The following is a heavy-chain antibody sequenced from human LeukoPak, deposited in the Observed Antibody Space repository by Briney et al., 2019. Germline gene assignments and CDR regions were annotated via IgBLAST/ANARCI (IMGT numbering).Heavy chain of an antibody. Sequence: SETLSLTCAVYGGSFSGYYWSWIRQPPGKGLEWIGEINHSGSTNYNPSLKGRVTISVDTSKNQFSLKLSSVTAADTAVYYCARGLGGCSSTSCYGPSLDYYYMDVWGKGTTVTVSS. CDR3: ARGLGGCSSTSCYGPSLDYYYMDV. D-gene: IGHD2-2*01. V-gene: IGHV4-34*01. CDR1: GGSFSGYY. CDR2: INHSGST. J-gene: IGHJ6*03.